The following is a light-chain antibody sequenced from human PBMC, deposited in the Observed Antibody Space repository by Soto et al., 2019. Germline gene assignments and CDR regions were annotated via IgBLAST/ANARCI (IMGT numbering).Light chain of an antibody. CDR3: QQSYYSLWT. CDR2: GAF. CDR1: QNIGTY. Sequence: DIQMTQSPSSLSASVGDRVTITCRASQNIGTYVNWYQQKSGKAPKLLIHGAFSLHGGVPSRFSGSGSGTEFALTISSLQPEDFAAYYCQQSYYSLWTFGRGTRVEIK. J-gene: IGKJ1*01. V-gene: IGKV1-39*01.